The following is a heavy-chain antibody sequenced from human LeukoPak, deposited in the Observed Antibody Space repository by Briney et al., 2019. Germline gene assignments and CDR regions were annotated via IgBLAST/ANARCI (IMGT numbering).Heavy chain of an antibody. D-gene: IGHD6-19*01. CDR3: ARTYRGWYRRDAFDL. CDR2: TSHDGSNE. J-gene: IGHJ3*01. Sequence: PGKSLRLSCAASGLTFSSYAMHWVRQAPGKGLEWVAVTSHDGSNEYYADSVKGRFTISRDNSKNTLYLQINSLRPEDTAVYYCARTYRGWYRRDAFDLWGPGTMVTVSS. V-gene: IGHV3-30*03. CDR1: GLTFSSYA.